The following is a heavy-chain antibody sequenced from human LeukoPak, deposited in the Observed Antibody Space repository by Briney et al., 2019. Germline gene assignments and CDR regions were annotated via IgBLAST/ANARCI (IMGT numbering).Heavy chain of an antibody. V-gene: IGHV1-69*05. CDR2: IIPIFGTA. D-gene: IGHD6-19*01. J-gene: IGHJ5*02. Sequence: SAKVSCKASGGTFSSYAISWVRQAPGQGLEWMGGIIPIFGTANYAQKFQGRVTITTDESTSTAYMELSSLRSEDTAVYYCARGGPYSSGWYFWFDPWGQGTLVTVSS. CDR1: GGTFSSYA. CDR3: ARGGPYSSGWYFWFDP.